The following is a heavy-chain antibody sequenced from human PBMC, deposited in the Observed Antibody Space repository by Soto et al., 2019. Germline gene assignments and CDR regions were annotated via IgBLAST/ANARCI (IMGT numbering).Heavy chain of an antibody. CDR2: ISGSGGST. J-gene: IGHJ3*02. V-gene: IGHV3-23*01. CDR1: GFTFSSYA. CDR3: AKEGLGYCSGGSCYRDAFDI. D-gene: IGHD2-15*01. Sequence: GGSLRLSCAASGFTFSSYAMSWVRQAPGKGLEWVSAISGSGGSTYYADSVKGRFTISRDNSKNTLYLQMNSLRAEDTAVYYCAKEGLGYCSGGSCYRDAFDIWGQGTMVTVS.